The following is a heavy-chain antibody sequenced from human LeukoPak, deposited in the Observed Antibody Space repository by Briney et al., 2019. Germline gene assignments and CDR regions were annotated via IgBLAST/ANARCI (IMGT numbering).Heavy chain of an antibody. Sequence: ASVKVSFKTSVYSFTVYYMHWVRQAPGQGLEWMGWINPKNGGTNYPQKFQGRVTMTTDTSVGTAYMELSSLASDDTAVYYCARRGAYFDYWGQGTLVTVSS. CDR2: INPKNGGT. V-gene: IGHV1-2*02. J-gene: IGHJ4*02. CDR1: VYSFTVYY. CDR3: ARRGAYFDY.